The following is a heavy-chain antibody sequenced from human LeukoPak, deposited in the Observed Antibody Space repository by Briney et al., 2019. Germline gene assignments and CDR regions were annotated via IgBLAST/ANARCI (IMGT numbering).Heavy chain of an antibody. CDR1: GFTFSSYG. CDR2: ISYDGSNK. D-gene: IGHD5-24*01. V-gene: IGHV3-30*18. Sequence: PGGSLRLSCAASGFTFSSYGMHWVRQAPGKGLEWVAVISYDGSNKYYADSVKGRFTISRDNSKNTLYLQMNSLRAEDTAVYYCAKDRLPVEMATNYYYGMDVWGQGTTVTVS. CDR3: AKDRLPVEMATNYYYGMDV. J-gene: IGHJ6*02.